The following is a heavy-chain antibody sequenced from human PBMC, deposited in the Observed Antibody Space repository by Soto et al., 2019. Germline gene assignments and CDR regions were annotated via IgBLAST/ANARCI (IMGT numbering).Heavy chain of an antibody. J-gene: IGHJ6*02. Sequence: PGGSLRLSCAASGFTFSSYAMHWVRQAPGKGLEWVAVISYDGSNKYYADSVKGRFTISRDNSKNTLYLQMNSLRAEDTAVYYCARDHCYYGSGSYYCYILYYYGMDVWGQGTTVTVSS. V-gene: IGHV3-30-3*01. CDR2: ISYDGSNK. CDR1: GFTFSSYA. D-gene: IGHD3-10*01. CDR3: ARDHCYYGSGSYYCYILYYYGMDV.